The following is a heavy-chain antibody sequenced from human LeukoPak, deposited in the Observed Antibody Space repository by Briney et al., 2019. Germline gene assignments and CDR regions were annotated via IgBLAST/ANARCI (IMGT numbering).Heavy chain of an antibody. V-gene: IGHV4-39*07. CDR2: IYYSGST. Sequence: PSETLSLTCAVSGGSISSSSYYWGWIRQPPGKGLEWIGSIYYSGSTYYNPSLKSRVTISVDTSKNQFSLKLSSVTAADTAVYYCARDQPLYYYDSSGYYHRPKYYFDYWGQGTLVTVSS. D-gene: IGHD3-22*01. CDR3: ARDQPLYYYDSSGYYHRPKYYFDY. CDR1: GGSISSSSYY. J-gene: IGHJ4*02.